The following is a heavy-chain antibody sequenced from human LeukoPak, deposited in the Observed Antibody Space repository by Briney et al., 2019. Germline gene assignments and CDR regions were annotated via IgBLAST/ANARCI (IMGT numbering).Heavy chain of an antibody. CDR3: ARATGYDATFDY. D-gene: IGHD6-13*01. CDR1: EFTFSSYW. CDR2: INSDGSTT. J-gene: IGHJ4*02. Sequence: GGSLRLSCAASEFTFSSYWMHWVRQAPGKGLVWVSRINSDGSTTTYADSVKGRFTISRDNAKNTLYLQMNSLRAEDTAVYFCARATGYDATFDYWGQGTLVTVSS. V-gene: IGHV3-74*01.